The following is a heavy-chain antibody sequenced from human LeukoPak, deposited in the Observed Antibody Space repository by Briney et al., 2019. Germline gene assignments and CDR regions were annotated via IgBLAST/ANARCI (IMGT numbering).Heavy chain of an antibody. CDR3: ALAMGYGLDY. CDR2: IYSGGST. V-gene: IGHV3-66*01. D-gene: IGHD5-18*01. CDR1: GFTVSSNY. Sequence: GGSLRLSCAVSGFTVSSNYMSWVRQAPGKGLEWVSVIYSGGSTYYADSVKGRFTISRDNSKNTLYLQMNSLRAEDTAVYYCALAMGYGLDYWGQGTLVTVSS. J-gene: IGHJ4*02.